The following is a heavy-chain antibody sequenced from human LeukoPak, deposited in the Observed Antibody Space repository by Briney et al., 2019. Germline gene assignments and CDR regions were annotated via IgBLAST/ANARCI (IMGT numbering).Heavy chain of an antibody. CDR2: IKSDGTET. V-gene: IGHV3-7*04. CDR3: TRDGSGWSAY. Sequence: GGSLRLSCAASGFTFSAYWMGWVRQGPGKGPEWVANIKSDGTETFSVDSVKGRFTISRDNAKNSLYLNMNSLRAEDTAMYYCTRDGSGWSAYWGQGTLVTVSS. CDR1: GFTFSAYW. J-gene: IGHJ4*02. D-gene: IGHD6-19*01.